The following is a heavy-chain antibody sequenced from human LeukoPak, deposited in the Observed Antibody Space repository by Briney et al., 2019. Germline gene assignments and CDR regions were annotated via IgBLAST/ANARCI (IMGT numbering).Heavy chain of an antibody. J-gene: IGHJ4*02. CDR2: IKSKTDGGTT. Sequence: GGSLRLSCAASGFTFSNAWMSWVRQAPGKGLEWVGRIKSKTDGGTTDYAAPVKGRFTISRDDSKNTLYLQMNSLKTEDTAVYYCTTDSVRGPYGDYWNDYWGQGTLVTVSS. D-gene: IGHD4-17*01. CDR3: TTDSVRGPYGDYWNDY. CDR1: GFTFSNAW. V-gene: IGHV3-15*01.